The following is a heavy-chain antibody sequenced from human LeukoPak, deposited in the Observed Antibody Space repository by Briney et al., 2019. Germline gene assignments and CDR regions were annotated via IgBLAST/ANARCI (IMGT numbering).Heavy chain of an antibody. CDR1: GYTFINYG. D-gene: IGHD3-10*01. CDR2: INPNSGGT. J-gene: IGHJ5*02. Sequence: GAAVKVSCKASGYTFINYGISWVRQAPGQGLEWMGWINPNSGGTNYAQKFQGRVTMTRDTSISTAYMELSRLRSDDTAVYYCARAAGFGDFNWFDPWGQGTLVTVSS. CDR3: ARAAGFGDFNWFDP. V-gene: IGHV1-2*02.